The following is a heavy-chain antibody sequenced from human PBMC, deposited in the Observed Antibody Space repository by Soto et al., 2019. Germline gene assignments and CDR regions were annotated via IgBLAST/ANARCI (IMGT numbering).Heavy chain of an antibody. CDR1: GFTFSNYC. CDR3: APQAFDY. V-gene: IGHV3-30*02. CDR2: VWLDGSNK. J-gene: IGHJ4*02. Sequence: PGGSLRLSCAASGFTFSNYCMHWVRQAPGKGLEWVAFVWLDGSNKYYADSVRDRFTISRVNSKNTLYLQMNSLRAEDTAVYHCAPQAFDYGGEGTLVTVPQ.